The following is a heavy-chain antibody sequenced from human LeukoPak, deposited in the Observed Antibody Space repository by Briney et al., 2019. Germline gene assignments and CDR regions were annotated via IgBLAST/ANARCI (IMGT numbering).Heavy chain of an antibody. CDR1: GGSISSGDYY. Sequence: PSETLSLTCTVSGGSISSGDYYWSWIRQPPGKGLEWIGYIYYSGSTYYNPSLKSRVTISVDTSKNQFSLTLSSVTAADTAVYYCATHCGGDCYSWDWDYWGQGTLVTVSS. CDR2: IYYSGST. D-gene: IGHD2-21*01. V-gene: IGHV4-30-4*08. CDR3: ATHCGGDCYSWDWDY. J-gene: IGHJ4*02.